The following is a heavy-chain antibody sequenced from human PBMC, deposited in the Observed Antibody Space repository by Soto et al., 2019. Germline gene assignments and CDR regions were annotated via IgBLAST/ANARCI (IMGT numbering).Heavy chain of an antibody. J-gene: IGHJ4*02. CDR3: AEIAAAGTDFEY. CDR1: GYTFAIYG. CDR2: ISAYNGNT. D-gene: IGHD6-13*01. Sequence: GASVKVSCKAFGYTFAIYGIGGVRQAPGQGLEWMGWISAYNGNTNYAQKLQGRVTMTTDTSTSTAYMELRSLRSDDTAVYYCAEIAAAGTDFEYWGQGTLVTVS. V-gene: IGHV1-18*01.